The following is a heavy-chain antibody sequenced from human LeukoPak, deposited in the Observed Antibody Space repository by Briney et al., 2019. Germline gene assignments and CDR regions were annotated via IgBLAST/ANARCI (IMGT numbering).Heavy chain of an antibody. CDR1: GYTFTSYG. J-gene: IGHJ6*02. V-gene: IGHV1-69*13. CDR2: IIPIFGTA. CDR3: ARRDYYGSGSYRPQYYYYYYGMDV. D-gene: IGHD3-10*01. Sequence: GASVKVSCKASGYTFTSYGISWVRQAPGQGLEWMGGIIPIFGTANYAQKFQGRVTITADESTSTAYMELSSLRSEDTAVYYCARRDYYGSGSYRPQYYYYYYGMDVWGQGTRSPSP.